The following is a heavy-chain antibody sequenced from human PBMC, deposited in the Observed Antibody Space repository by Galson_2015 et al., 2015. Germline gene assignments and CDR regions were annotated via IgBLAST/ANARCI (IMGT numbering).Heavy chain of an antibody. CDR3: AKDRTSYDFNWFDP. J-gene: IGHJ5*02. CDR2: ISGSGDRT. D-gene: IGHD3/OR15-3a*01. Sequence: NWVRQAPGKGLEWVSGISGSGDRTDYADSVKGRFTISRDNSKNTLYLQMNSLRAEDTALYYCAKDRTSYDFNWFDPWGQGTLVTVSS. V-gene: IGHV3-23*01.